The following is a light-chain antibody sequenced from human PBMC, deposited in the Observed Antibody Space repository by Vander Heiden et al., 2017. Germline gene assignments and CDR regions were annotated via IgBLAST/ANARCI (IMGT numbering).Light chain of an antibody. V-gene: IGLV1-44*01. J-gene: IGLJ3*02. CDR3: ATWDDSLNGWV. CDR2: SNG. CDR1: GSNIGNNA. Sequence: QSVLTQPPSTSGTPGQSVTVSCSGSGSNIGNNAVNWYPKLPGTAPKVLIYSNGQRPSGVPDRFSDSKSGTSASLAISGLQSEDEADYYCATWDDSLNGWVFGGGTKLTVL.